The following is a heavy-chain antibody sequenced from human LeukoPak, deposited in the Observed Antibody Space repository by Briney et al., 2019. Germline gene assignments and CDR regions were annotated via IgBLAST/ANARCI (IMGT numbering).Heavy chain of an antibody. J-gene: IGHJ4*02. V-gene: IGHV4-59*12. Sequence: PSETLSLTCTVSGGSISSYYWSWIRQPPGKGLEWIGYIYYSGSTNYNPSLKSRVTISVDKSKNQFSLKLSSVTAADTAVYYCARGPSMVYATYWGQGTLVTVSS. CDR3: ARGPSMVYATY. CDR1: GGSISSYY. CDR2: IYYSGST. D-gene: IGHD2-8*01.